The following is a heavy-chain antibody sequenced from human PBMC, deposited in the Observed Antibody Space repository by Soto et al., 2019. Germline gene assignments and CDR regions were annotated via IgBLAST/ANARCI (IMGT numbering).Heavy chain of an antibody. V-gene: IGHV4-59*01. CDR2: ISYSGTI. Sequence: KGLECIGYISYSGTINYNPSFRSRVSMSLDTSKNQFSLRLTSVAAADTAFYYCARVLGGRQPLDYWCPALPVTAS. D-gene: IGHD3-16*01. J-gene: IGHJ4*02. CDR3: ARVLGGRQPLDY.